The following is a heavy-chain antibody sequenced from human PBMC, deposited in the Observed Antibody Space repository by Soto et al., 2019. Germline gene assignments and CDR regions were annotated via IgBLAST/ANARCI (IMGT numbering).Heavy chain of an antibody. CDR2: INPNSGGT. Sequence: ASVKVSCKASGYTFSDYYMHWVRQAPGQGLEWMGWINPNSGGTNYAQKFQGRVTITRDTSISTAYMELSGLRSDDTAVYYCARGRGYSYGPLGGPWGQGTLVTVSS. V-gene: IGHV1-2*02. CDR3: ARGRGYSYGPLGGP. J-gene: IGHJ5*02. CDR1: GYTFSDYY. D-gene: IGHD5-18*01.